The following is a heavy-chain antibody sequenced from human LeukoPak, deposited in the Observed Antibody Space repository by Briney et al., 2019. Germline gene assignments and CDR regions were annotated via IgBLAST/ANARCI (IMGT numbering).Heavy chain of an antibody. D-gene: IGHD1-20*01. Sequence: SETLSLTCTVSGGSVSSGSYYWSWIRPPPGKGLEWVGYIYYSGSTNYNPSLKSRVTISVDTSKNQFSLKLSSVTAADTAVYYCARGDYNWNDIRTWGAFDIWGQGTMVTVSS. CDR1: GGSVSSGSYY. CDR3: ARGDYNWNDIRTWGAFDI. CDR2: IYYSGST. V-gene: IGHV4-61*01. J-gene: IGHJ3*02.